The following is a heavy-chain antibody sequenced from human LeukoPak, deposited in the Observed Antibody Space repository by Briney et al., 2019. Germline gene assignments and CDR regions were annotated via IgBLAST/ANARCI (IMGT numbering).Heavy chain of an antibody. CDR2: INPNSGGT. CDR3: AIMSRVDKGKSPFDD. CDR1: GYTFTGYY. Sequence: ASVKVSCKASGYTFTGYYMHWVRQAPGQGLEWMGWINPNSGGTNYAQNFQGRVTMTRDTSTSTVYMELSSLRSEDTAMYYCAIMSRVDKGKSPFDDWGQGSLVTVSS. V-gene: IGHV1-2*02. J-gene: IGHJ4*02. D-gene: IGHD5-12*01.